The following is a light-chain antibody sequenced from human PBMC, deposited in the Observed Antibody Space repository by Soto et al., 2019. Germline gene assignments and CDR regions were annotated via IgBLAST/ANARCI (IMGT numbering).Light chain of an antibody. CDR2: GAS. Sequence: ESVLTQSPGTLSLSPGERATLSCRASQSVITYLAWYQQKPGQAPRLLIYGASSRATGIPDRFSGSGSGTDFTLTISRLEPEDVAVYYCKQHGSTPLTFGGGTKVEIK. V-gene: IGKV3-20*01. CDR3: KQHGSTPLT. CDR1: QSVITY. J-gene: IGKJ4*01.